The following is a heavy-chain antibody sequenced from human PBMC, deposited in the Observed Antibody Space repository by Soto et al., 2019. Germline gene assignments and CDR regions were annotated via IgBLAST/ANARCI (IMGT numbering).Heavy chain of an antibody. CDR3: ARDNTMVRGDAFDI. CDR2: MNPNSGNT. CDR1: GYTFTSYD. Sequence: ASVKVSCKASGYTFTSYDINWVRQATGQGLEWMGWMNPNSGNTGYAQKFQGRVTMTRNTSISTAYMELSSLRSEDTAVYYCARDNTMVRGDAFDIWGQGTMVTVSS. D-gene: IGHD3-10*01. J-gene: IGHJ3*02. V-gene: IGHV1-8*01.